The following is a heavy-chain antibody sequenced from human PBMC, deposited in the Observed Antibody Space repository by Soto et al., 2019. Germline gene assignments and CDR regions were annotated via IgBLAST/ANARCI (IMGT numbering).Heavy chain of an antibody. CDR3: ARGHYGRGVDY. J-gene: IGHJ4*02. V-gene: IGHV4-59*01. CDR2: IYYSGST. D-gene: IGHD4-17*01. Sequence: SETLSLTCTVSGGSISSYYWSWIRQPPGKGLEWIGYIYYSGSTNYNPSLKSRVTISVDTSKNQFSLKLSSVTAADTAVYYCARGHYGRGVDYWGQGTLVTVSS. CDR1: GGSISSYY.